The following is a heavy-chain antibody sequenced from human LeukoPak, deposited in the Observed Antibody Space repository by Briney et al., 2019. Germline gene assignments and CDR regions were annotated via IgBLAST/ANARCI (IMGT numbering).Heavy chain of an antibody. V-gene: IGHV4-30-2*01. CDR2: IYHSGST. CDR1: GGSISSGGYS. J-gene: IGHJ5*02. Sequence: SETLSLTCAVSGGSISSGGYSWSWIRQPLGKGLEWIGYIYHSGSTYHNPSLKSRVTISVDRSKNQFSLKLSSVTAADTAVYYCARLAAAGTGFDPWGQGTLVTVSS. CDR3: ARLAAAGTGFDP. D-gene: IGHD6-13*01.